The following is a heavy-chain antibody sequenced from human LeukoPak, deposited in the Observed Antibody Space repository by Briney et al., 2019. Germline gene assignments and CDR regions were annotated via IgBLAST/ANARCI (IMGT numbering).Heavy chain of an antibody. J-gene: IGHJ6*02. D-gene: IGHD3-3*01. V-gene: IGHV1-69*04. CDR1: GGTFSSYA. CDR2: IIPILGIA. Sequence: ASVKVSCKASGGTFSSYAISWVRQAPGQGLEWMGRIIPILGIANYAQKFQGRVTITADKSTSTAYMELSSLRSEDTAVYYCARVLRGGGIFPSYYYYGMDVWGQGTTVTVSS. CDR3: ARVLRGGGIFPSYYYYGMDV.